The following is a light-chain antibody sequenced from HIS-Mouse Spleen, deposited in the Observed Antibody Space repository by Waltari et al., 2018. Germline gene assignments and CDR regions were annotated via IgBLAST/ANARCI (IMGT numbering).Light chain of an antibody. CDR1: SSDVGGYNH. Sequence: QSALTQPASVPGSPGHSITLSCTGTSSDVGGYNHLSWYQQHPGKAPKLMIYDVSNRPSGVSNRFSGSKSGNTASLTISGLQAEDEADYYCSSYTSSSTWVFGGGTKLTVL. CDR3: SSYTSSSTWV. J-gene: IGLJ3*02. V-gene: IGLV2-14*03. CDR2: DVS.